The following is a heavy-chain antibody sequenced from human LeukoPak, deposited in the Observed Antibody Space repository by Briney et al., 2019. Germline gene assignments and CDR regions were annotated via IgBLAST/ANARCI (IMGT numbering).Heavy chain of an antibody. CDR1: GGSLSSYY. CDR3: ARDPNYYYGMDV. CDR2: IYYSGST. Sequence: PSETLSLTCTVSGGSLSSYYWSWTRQPPGKGLEWIGYIYYSGSTNYNPSLKSRVTISVDTSKNQFSLKLSSVTAADTAVYYCARDPNYYYGMDVWGQGTTVTVSS. J-gene: IGHJ6*02. V-gene: IGHV4-59*01.